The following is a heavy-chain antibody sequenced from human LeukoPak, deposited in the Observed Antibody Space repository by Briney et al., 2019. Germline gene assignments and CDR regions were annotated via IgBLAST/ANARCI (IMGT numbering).Heavy chain of an antibody. J-gene: IGHJ4*02. D-gene: IGHD5-24*01. CDR3: ARDVEMATITFVDY. V-gene: IGHV3-30*04. Sequence: PGGSLRLSCAASGFTSSSYAMHWVRQAPGKGLEWVAVISYDGSNKYYADSVKGRFTISRDNSKNTLYLQMNSLRAEDTAVYYCARDVEMATITFVDYWGQGTLVTVSS. CDR2: ISYDGSNK. CDR1: GFTSSSYA.